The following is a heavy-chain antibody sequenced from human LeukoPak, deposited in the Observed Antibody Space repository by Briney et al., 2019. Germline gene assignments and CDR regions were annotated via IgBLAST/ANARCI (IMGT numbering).Heavy chain of an antibody. CDR1: GYTLASYG. V-gene: IGHV1-18*01. Sequence: ASVKVSCKASGYTLASYGISWLRQAPGQGLEWMGWISAYNGNTSYAQKLQGRVTMTTDTSTSTAYMELRSLRSDDTAVYYCAREVREYDFWSGYYGRGIYYYYGMDVWGQGTTVTVSS. CDR2: ISAYNGNT. J-gene: IGHJ6*02. D-gene: IGHD3-3*01. CDR3: AREVREYDFWSGYYGRGIYYYYGMDV.